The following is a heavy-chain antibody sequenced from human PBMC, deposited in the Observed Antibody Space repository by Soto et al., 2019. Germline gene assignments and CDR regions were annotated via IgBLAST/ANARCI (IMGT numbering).Heavy chain of an antibody. CDR2: ISYDGSNK. CDR1: GFTFSSYG. D-gene: IGHD3-3*01. V-gene: IGHV3-30*18. J-gene: IGHJ4*02. Sequence: GGSLRLSCAASGFTFSSYGMHWVRQAPGKGLEWVAVISYDGSNKYYADSVKGRFTISRDNSKNTLYLQMNSLRAEDTAVYYCAKDRMDVPLVWSGYSPDYWGQGTLVTVSS. CDR3: AKDRMDVPLVWSGYSPDY.